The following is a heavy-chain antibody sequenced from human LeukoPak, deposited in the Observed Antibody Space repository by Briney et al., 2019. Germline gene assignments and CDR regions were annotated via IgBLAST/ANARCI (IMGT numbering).Heavy chain of an antibody. J-gene: IGHJ5*02. D-gene: IGHD3-3*01. V-gene: IGHV4-34*01. CDR3: ASGPYGYDFSNWFDP. CDR2: INHSGST. CDR1: GGSFSGYY. Sequence: PSETLSLTCAVYGGSFSGYYWSWIRQPPGKGLEWIGEINHSGSTNYNPSLKSRVTISVDTSKIQFSLKLSSVTAADTAVYYCASGPYGYDFSNWFDPWGQGTLVTVSS.